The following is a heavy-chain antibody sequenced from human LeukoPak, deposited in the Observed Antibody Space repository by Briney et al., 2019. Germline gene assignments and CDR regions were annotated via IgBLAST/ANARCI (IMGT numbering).Heavy chain of an antibody. CDR1: GYSISSGYY. CDR3: ARIKAATSANF. D-gene: IGHD2-15*01. V-gene: IGHV4-38-2*02. Sequence: SETLSLTCTVSGYSISSGYYWGWIRPPPGKGLEWLGSIHHSGSTYIFGPLNSRVTMSLDTSKNQFSLGLSSVTAADTAVYYCARIKAATSANFWGHGTLVTVSS. J-gene: IGHJ4*01. CDR2: IHHSGST.